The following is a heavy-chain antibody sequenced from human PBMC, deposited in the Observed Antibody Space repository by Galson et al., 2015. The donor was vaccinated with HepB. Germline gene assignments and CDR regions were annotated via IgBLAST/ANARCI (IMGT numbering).Heavy chain of an antibody. Sequence: SLRLSCAASGFTFSSYSMNWVRQAPGKGLEWVSSISSSSSYIYYADSVKGRFTISRDNAKNSLYLQMNSLRAEDTAVYYCARDDGFWRSGWYAGGMDVWGQGTTVTVSS. CDR3: ARDDGFWRSGWYAGGMDV. D-gene: IGHD6-19*01. V-gene: IGHV3-21*01. CDR1: GFTFSSYS. J-gene: IGHJ6*02. CDR2: ISSSSSYI.